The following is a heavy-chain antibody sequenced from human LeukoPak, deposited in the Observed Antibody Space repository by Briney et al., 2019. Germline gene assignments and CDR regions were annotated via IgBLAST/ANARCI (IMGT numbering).Heavy chain of an antibody. V-gene: IGHV4-34*01. D-gene: IGHD3-10*01. CDR1: GGSFTGYY. J-gene: IGHJ5*02. Sequence: SEALSLTCGVHGGSFTGYYWSWIRQPPGKGLEWIGEINHSGSTNYNPSLKSRVTISVDRSKNQFSLKLSSVTAADTAVYYCARTYGSGPNWFDPWGQGTLVTVSS. CDR3: ARTYGSGPNWFDP. CDR2: INHSGST.